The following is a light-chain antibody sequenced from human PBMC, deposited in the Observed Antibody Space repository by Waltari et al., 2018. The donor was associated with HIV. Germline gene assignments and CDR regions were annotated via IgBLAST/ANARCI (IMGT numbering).Light chain of an antibody. CDR1: SSDVGGYNY. CDR3: SSYTSSSTLVV. J-gene: IGLJ2*01. Sequence: QSALTQPASVSGSPGQSITISCTGTSSDVGGYNYVSWYQQHPGKAPKLMIYEVSTRPSGVSKRFSGSKSGNPASLTISGLQAEDEADYYGSSYTSSSTLVVFGGGTKLTVL. V-gene: IGLV2-14*01. CDR2: EVS.